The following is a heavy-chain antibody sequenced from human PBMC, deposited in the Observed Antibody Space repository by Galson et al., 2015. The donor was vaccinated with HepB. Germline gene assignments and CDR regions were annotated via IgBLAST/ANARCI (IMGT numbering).Heavy chain of an antibody. V-gene: IGHV3-30-3*01. J-gene: IGHJ4*02. CDR1: GFTFSSYA. CDR3: ARQTGKVGY. CDR2: ISYDGSNK. Sequence: SLRLSCAASGFTFSSYAMHWVRQAPGKGLEWVAVISYDGSNKYYADSVKGQFTISRDNSKNTLYLQMNSLRAEDTAVYYCARQTGKVGYWGQGTLVTVSS. D-gene: IGHD1-1*01.